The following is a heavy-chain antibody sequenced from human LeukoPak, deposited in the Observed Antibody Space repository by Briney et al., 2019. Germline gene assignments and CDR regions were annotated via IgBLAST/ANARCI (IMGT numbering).Heavy chain of an antibody. J-gene: IGHJ4*02. Sequence: GGSLRLACEASGFTFRTHSMNWVRQAPGKGLEWVSSITKSSTYVYYADSVKGRFTISRDNANNSLFLQMNNLGVDDTGVYYCARGSGVHVWGQGTLVLVSS. CDR3: ARGSGVHV. CDR1: GFTFRTHS. CDR2: ITKSSTYV. V-gene: IGHV3-21*04. D-gene: IGHD3-10*01.